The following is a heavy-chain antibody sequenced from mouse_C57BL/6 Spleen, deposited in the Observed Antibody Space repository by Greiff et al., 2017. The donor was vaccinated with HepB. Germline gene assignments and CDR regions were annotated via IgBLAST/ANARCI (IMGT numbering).Heavy chain of an antibody. CDR3: AKMLTTVVAGY. CDR2: INPSNGGT. J-gene: IGHJ2*01. Sequence: VQLPQPGTELVKPGASVKLSCKASGYTFTSYWMHWVKQRPGQGLEWIGNINPSNGGTNYNEKFTGKATLTVDKSSSTAYMQLRSLTSADSAVYYCAKMLTTVVAGYWGQGTTRTGSA. V-gene: IGHV1-53*01. D-gene: IGHD1-1*01. CDR1: GYTFTSYW.